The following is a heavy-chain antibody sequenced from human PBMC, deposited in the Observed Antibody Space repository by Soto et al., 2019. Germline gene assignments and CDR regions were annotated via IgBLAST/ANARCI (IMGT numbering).Heavy chain of an antibody. J-gene: IGHJ6*02. CDR2: IYYSGST. Sequence: PSETLSLTCTVSGGSISSSSYYWGWIRQTPGKGLEWIGSIYYSGSTYYNPSLKSRVTISVDTSKNQFSLKLSSVTAADTAVYYCARHKTQRLRMRYYYYGMDVWGQGTTVTVSS. CDR3: ARHKTQRLRMRYYYYGMDV. V-gene: IGHV4-39*01. CDR1: GGSISSSSYY. D-gene: IGHD6-25*01.